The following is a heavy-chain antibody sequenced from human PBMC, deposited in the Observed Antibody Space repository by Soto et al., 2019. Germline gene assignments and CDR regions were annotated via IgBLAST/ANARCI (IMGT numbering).Heavy chain of an antibody. Sequence: GGSLRLSCAASEFTLTTYAMTWVRQAPGKGLEWVSAIGGSDGVTYYADSVKGRATISRDNSKNTLFLQINNLRAEDTAVYYCAKGQAARPAYYFDLWGQGTLVTVSS. J-gene: IGHJ4*02. CDR3: AKGQAARPAYYFDL. CDR1: EFTLTTYA. CDR2: IGGSDGVT. V-gene: IGHV3-23*01. D-gene: IGHD6-6*01.